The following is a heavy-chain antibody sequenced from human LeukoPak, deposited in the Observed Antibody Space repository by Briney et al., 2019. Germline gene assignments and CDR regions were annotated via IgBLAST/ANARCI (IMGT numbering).Heavy chain of an antibody. D-gene: IGHD6-13*01. CDR2: IYYSGST. CDR3: AREGRSSSWYSLSSDSDY. V-gene: IGHV4-38-2*02. CDR1: SYSISSSYY. J-gene: IGHJ4*02. Sequence: SETLSLTCTVSSYSISSSYYWGWIRPPPGKGLEWIGSIYYSGSTYYNPSLKSRVTISVDTSKNQFSLKLSSVTAADTAVYYCAREGRSSSWYSLSSDSDYWGQGTLVTVSS.